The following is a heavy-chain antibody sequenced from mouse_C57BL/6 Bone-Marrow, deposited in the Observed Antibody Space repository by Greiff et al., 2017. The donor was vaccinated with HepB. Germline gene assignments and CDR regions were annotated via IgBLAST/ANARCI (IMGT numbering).Heavy chain of an antibody. J-gene: IGHJ4*01. CDR3: TRTTVVAHYYAMDY. CDR1: GFTFSDAW. D-gene: IGHD1-1*01. CDR2: IRNKANNHAT. V-gene: IGHV6-6*01. Sequence: EVMLVESGGGLVQPGGSMKLSCAASGFTFSDAWMDWVRQSPEKGLEWVAEIRNKANNHATYYAESVKGRFTISRDDSKSSVYLQMNSLRAEDTGIYYCTRTTVVAHYYAMDYWGQGTSVTVSS.